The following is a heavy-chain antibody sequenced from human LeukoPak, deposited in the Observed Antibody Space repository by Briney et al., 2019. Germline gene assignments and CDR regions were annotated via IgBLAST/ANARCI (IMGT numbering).Heavy chain of an antibody. Sequence: PGGSLRLSCTVSGFTLSSYEMSWIRQAPGKGLEWVSSISSRSSYICYADSVKGRFTISRDNAKNSLYLQMNSLRAEDTAVYYCAQGYDSSGYYSYSYYFDYWGQGTLVTVSS. CDR1: GFTLSSYE. CDR2: ISSRSSYI. CDR3: AQGYDSSGYYSYSYYFDY. V-gene: IGHV3-21*01. J-gene: IGHJ4*02. D-gene: IGHD3-22*01.